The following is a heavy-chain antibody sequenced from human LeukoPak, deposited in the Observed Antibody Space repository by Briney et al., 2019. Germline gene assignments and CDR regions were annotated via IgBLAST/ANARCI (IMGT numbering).Heavy chain of an antibody. CDR3: AKPAKTDYADY. V-gene: IGHV3-23*01. CDR2: ISGSGGST. Sequence: GGSLRLSCAAYGFTFNNYAMSWVRQAPGKGLEWVSAISGSGGSTYYADSAKGRFTISRDNSKNTLYLQMNSLRAGDTAVYYCAKPAKTDYADYWGQGTLVTVSS. J-gene: IGHJ4*02. CDR1: GFTFNNYA. D-gene: IGHD1-14*01.